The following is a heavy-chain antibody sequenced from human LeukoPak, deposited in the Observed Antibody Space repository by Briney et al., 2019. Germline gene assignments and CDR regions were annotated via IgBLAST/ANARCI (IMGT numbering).Heavy chain of an antibody. J-gene: IGHJ6*03. CDR1: GGSISISSHY. Sequence: SETLSLTCTVSGGSISISSHYWVWIRQPPGKGLEWIGSIYYSGSTYYNPSLKSRVTISVDMSRNQFSLKPTSVTAADTAVYYCAREIRPGNYYYYMDVWGEGTTVTISS. CDR3: AREIRPGNYYYYMDV. D-gene: IGHD1-14*01. V-gene: IGHV4-39*02. CDR2: IYYSGST.